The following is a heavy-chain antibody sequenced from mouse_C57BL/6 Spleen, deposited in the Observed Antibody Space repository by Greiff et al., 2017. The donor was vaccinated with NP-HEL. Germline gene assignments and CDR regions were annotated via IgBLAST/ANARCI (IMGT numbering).Heavy chain of an antibody. V-gene: IGHV5-17*01. CDR3: ARDPNWDGGAMDY. J-gene: IGHJ4*01. CDR1: GFTFSDYG. D-gene: IGHD4-1*02. CDR2: ISSGSSTI. Sequence: EVKVVESGGGLVKPGGSLKLSCAASGFTFSDYGMHWVRQAPEKGLEWVAYISSGSSTIYYADTVKGRFTISRDNAKNTLFLQMTSLRSEDTAMYYCARDPNWDGGAMDYWGQGTSVTVSS.